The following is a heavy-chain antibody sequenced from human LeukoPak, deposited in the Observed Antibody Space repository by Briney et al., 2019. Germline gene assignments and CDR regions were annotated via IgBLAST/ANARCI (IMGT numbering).Heavy chain of an antibody. CDR3: ARLSGYSYGPDY. Sequence: PSETLSLTCTVSGGSISSSSYYWGWIRQPPGKGLEWIGSIYYSGSTYYNPSLKSPVTISVDTSKNQFSLKLSSVTAADTAVYYCARLSGYSYGPDYWGQGTLVTVSS. D-gene: IGHD5-18*01. J-gene: IGHJ4*02. CDR2: IYYSGST. CDR1: GGSISSSSYY. V-gene: IGHV4-39*01.